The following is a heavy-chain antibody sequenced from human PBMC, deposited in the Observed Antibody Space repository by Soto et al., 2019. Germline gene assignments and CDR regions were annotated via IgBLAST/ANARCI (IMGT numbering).Heavy chain of an antibody. J-gene: IGHJ4*02. V-gene: IGHV3-11*06. CDR1: GFTFIDYY. CDR3: ARDSPRDSAAGTFPYGY. Sequence: GGSLRLSCAASGFTFIDYYMSWIRQAPGKGLEWVSYISSSSSYTNYADSVKGRFTISRDNAKNSLYLQMNSLRAEDTAVYYCARDSPRDSAAGTFPYGYWGQGTLVTVSS. D-gene: IGHD6-13*01. CDR2: ISSSSSYT.